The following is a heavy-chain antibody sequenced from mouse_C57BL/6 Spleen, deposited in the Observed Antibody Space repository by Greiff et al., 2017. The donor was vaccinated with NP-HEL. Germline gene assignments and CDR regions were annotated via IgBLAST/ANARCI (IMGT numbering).Heavy chain of an antibody. Sequence: VQLQQSGAELVRPGASVKLSCTASGFTIKDDYMHWVKQRPEQGLEWIGWIDPENGDTEYASKFQGKATMTADTSSNTAYLQLSSLTSEDTAVYYCTSGADYCSSLYAMDYWGQGTSVTVSS. CDR3: TSGADYCSSLYAMDY. D-gene: IGHD1-1*01. J-gene: IGHJ4*01. V-gene: IGHV14-4*01. CDR2: IDPENGDT. CDR1: GFTIKDDY.